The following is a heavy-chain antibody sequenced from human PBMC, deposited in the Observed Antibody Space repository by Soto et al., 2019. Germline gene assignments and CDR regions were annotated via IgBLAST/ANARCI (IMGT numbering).Heavy chain of an antibody. CDR2: ISYDGSNK. V-gene: IGHV3-30-3*01. CDR1: GFTFSSYA. J-gene: IGHJ6*04. CDR3: ARDPSGLVIISDYYYYGMDV. Sequence: QVQLVESGGGVVQPGRSLRLSCAASGFTFSSYAMHWVRQAPGKGLEWVAVISYDGSNKYYADSVKGRVTISRDNSKNTLHLQMNSLRAEDTDVYYCARDPSGLVIISDYYYYGMDVWGKGTTVTVSS. D-gene: IGHD3-10*01.